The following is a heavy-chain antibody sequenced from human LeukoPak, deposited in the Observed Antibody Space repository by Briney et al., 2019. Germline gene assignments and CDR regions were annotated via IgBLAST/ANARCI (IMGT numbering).Heavy chain of an antibody. CDR3: ATGEYGAGSYSRDLDY. D-gene: IGHD3-10*01. Sequence: ASVKVSCKLSGYTLTELSMHWVRQPPGKGGAWMGGFDPEDGETIYAQKFQGRVTMTEDTSTDTAYMELSSLRSEHTAVYYCATGEYGAGSYSRDLDYWGQGTLVTVSS. CDR1: GYTLTELS. CDR2: FDPEDGET. V-gene: IGHV1-24*01. J-gene: IGHJ4*02.